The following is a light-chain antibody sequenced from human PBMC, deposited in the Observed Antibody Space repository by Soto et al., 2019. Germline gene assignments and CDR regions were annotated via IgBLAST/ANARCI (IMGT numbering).Light chain of an antibody. CDR2: RAS. V-gene: IGKV3-20*01. CDR1: QSVSSNY. J-gene: IGKJ4*01. CDR3: LQDYNYPLT. Sequence: EIVFTQSPCTLSLSPGERATLSCRASQSVSSNYLAWYQQKPGQAPKVLIYRASIRATGIPDRFTGSGSGTDFTLTISSLQPEDFATYYCLQDYNYPLTFGGGTKVDTK.